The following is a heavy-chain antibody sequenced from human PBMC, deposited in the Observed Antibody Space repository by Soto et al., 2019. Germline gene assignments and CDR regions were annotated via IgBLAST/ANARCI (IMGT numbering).Heavy chain of an antibody. CDR3: ASSDPDILANYSYSMDV. J-gene: IGHJ6*02. Sequence: GSVKGFFKASGHTFTSYYIHCVRRAPGQGLAWVAPTNLSAGSTSYAQKFQVRVTITRDTSTSTVYMDMSSLRSEDTAVYYCASSDPDILANYSYSMDVWGQGTTVTVSS. CDR1: GHTFTSYY. CDR2: TNLSAGST. V-gene: IGHV1-46*01. D-gene: IGHD3-9*01.